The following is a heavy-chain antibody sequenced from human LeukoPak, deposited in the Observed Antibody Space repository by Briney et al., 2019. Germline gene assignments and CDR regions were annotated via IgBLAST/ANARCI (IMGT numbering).Heavy chain of an antibody. CDR1: GFAFSTYW. D-gene: IGHD6-19*01. CDR2: IKQDGSEK. J-gene: IGHJ4*02. CDR3: ARSGYSSAWYAGASGH. Sequence: GSLRLSCAASGFAFSTYWMSWVRQAPGKGLEWVANIKQDGSEKYYVDSVKGRFTISRDNAKNSLYLQMNSLRAEDTAVYHCARSGYSSAWYAGASGHWGQGTLVTVSS. V-gene: IGHV3-7*01.